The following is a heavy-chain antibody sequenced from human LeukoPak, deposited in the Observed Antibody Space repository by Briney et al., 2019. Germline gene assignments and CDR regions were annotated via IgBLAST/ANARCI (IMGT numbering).Heavy chain of an antibody. V-gene: IGHV3-23*01. CDR1: GFSFDTYA. J-gene: IGHJ4*02. Sequence: GGSLRLSCTASGFSFDTYAMNWVRRAPGKGLEWVSSISYHGADTYYADSVKGRFTISRDNSKNTLYLQMNSLRAEDTAVYYCASSKPDFWSGYPWVGYWGQGTLVTVSS. D-gene: IGHD3-3*01. CDR3: ASSKPDFWSGYPWVGY. CDR2: ISYHGADT.